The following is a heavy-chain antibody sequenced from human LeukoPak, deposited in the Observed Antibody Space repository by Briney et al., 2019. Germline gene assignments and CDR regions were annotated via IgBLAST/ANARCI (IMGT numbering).Heavy chain of an antibody. D-gene: IGHD4-17*01. CDR3: AKTSEPNDRVTTSDY. J-gene: IGHJ4*02. Sequence: GGSLRLSCAASGFTFSSYAMSWVRQAPGKGLEWASAISGSGGSTYYADSVKGRFTISRDNSKNTLYLQMNSLRAEDTAVYYCAKTSEPNDRVTTSDYWGQGTLVTVSS. CDR2: ISGSGGST. V-gene: IGHV3-23*01. CDR1: GFTFSSYA.